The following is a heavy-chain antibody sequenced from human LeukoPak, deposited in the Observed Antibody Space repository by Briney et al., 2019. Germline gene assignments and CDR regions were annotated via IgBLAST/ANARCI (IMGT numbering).Heavy chain of an antibody. CDR3: ARDLSYYYDSSGSPDYYYYGMDV. J-gene: IGHJ6*02. CDR1: GFTFSSYG. Sequence: PGGSLRLSCAASGFTFSSYGMHWVRQAPGKGLEWVAFIRYDGSNKYYADSVKGRFTISRDNSKNTLYLQMNSLRAEDTAVYYCARDLSYYYDSSGSPDYYYYGMDVWGQGTTVTVSS. D-gene: IGHD3-22*01. V-gene: IGHV3-30*02. CDR2: IRYDGSNK.